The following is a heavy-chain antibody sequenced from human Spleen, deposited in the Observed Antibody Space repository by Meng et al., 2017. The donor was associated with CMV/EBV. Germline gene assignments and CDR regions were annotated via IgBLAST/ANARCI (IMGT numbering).Heavy chain of an antibody. CDR3: AKSRGGYAYYFDY. CDR2: ISDRGGST. CDR1: GFTFSTSV. Sequence: EVQLLGSGGGLVQPGGSLKLSCAASGFTFSTSVMTWVRQAPGRGLEWVSTISDRGGSTNYADFVKGRFSISRDNSKSTLYLQMNSLRAEDTAVYYCAKSRGGYAYYFDYWGQGTLVTVSS. J-gene: IGHJ4*02. D-gene: IGHD5-12*01. V-gene: IGHV3-23*01.